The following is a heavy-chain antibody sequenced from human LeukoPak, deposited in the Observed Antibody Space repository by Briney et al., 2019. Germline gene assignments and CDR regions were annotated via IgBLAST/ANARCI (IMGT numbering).Heavy chain of an antibody. D-gene: IGHD2-2*01. J-gene: IGHJ3*02. CDR1: GYTFTSYG. V-gene: IGHV1-18*01. CDR3: ARSQRGYCSSTSCRQGAFDI. Sequence: GASVKVSCKASGYTFTSYGISWVRQAPGQGLGWMGWISAYNGNTNYAQKLQGRVTMTTDTSTSTAYMELRSLRSDDTAVYYCARSQRGYCSSTSCRQGAFDIWGQGTMVTVSS. CDR2: ISAYNGNT.